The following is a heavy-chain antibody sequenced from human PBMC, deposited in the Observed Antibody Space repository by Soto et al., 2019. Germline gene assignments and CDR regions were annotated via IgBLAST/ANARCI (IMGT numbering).Heavy chain of an antibody. V-gene: IGHV1-18*01. CDR1: GYAFTTYG. D-gene: IGHD1-1*01. Sequence: QVHLVQSGAEVKKPGASVKVSCKGSGYAFTTYGITWVRQAPGQGLEWMGWISAHNGNTNYAQKLEGRVTVTRNTSTSTAYMELRSLRSDDKAVYYCARGRYGDYWGEGALVTVSP. J-gene: IGHJ4*02. CDR2: ISAHNGNT. CDR3: ARGRYGDY.